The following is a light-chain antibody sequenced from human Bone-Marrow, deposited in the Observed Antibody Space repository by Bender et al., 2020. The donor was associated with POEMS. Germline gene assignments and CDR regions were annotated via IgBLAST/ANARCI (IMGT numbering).Light chain of an antibody. Sequence: QSALTQPASVSGSPGQSITISCTGTGSDIGEYKFVSWYQQHPGKAPKLILYDVSSRPSGVSNRFSGSKSGNTASLTISGLQAEDETDYYCVSYTHIISFGIFGGGTKLTVL. V-gene: IGLV2-14*03. CDR2: DVS. CDR1: GSDIGEYKF. CDR3: VSYTHIISFGI. J-gene: IGLJ2*01.